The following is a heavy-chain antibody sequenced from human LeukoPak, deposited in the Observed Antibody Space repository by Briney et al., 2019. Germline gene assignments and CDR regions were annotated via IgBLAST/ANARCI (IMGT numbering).Heavy chain of an antibody. CDR1: GDSVSSINAA. J-gene: IGHJ4*02. CDR2: TYYRSKWYH. V-gene: IGHV6-1*01. D-gene: IGHD5-12*01. Sequence: SQTLSLTCAISGDSVSSINAAWSWIRQSPSRGLEWLGRTYYRSKWYHHYAVSVKSRITINPDTSKNQFSLQLNSVTPDDTAVYYCVRSGYSGYLDYWGQGTLVTVPS. CDR3: VRSGYSGYLDY.